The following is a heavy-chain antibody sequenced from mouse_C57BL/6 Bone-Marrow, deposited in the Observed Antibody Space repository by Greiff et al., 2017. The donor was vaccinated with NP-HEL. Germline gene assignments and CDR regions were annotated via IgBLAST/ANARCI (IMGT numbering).Heavy chain of an antibody. D-gene: IGHD1-1*01. CDR2: IDPSDSYT. V-gene: IGHV1-69*01. CDR1: GYTFTSYW. CDR3: ALTTVYIDD. J-gene: IGHJ1*03. Sequence: QVQLQQPGAELVMPGASVKLSCKASGYTFTSYWMHWVKQRPGQGLEWIGEIDPSDSYTKYNQKFKGKSNLTVDKSSSTAYMQLSSLTSEDSAVYYCALTTVYIDDWGTGTTVTVSS.